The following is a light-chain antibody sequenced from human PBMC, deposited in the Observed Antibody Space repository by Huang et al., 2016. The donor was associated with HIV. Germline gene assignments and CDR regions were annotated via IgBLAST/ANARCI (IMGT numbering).Light chain of an antibody. Sequence: DIVLTQSPGTLSLSPGERATLSCGAIQTVSNNFLAGYQHKPGQAPRLLIYAASSRATGIPDRVSGSGSRRYVNLTISRLEPEDFAVYYCHQYGTSVGTFGPGTKVDVK. J-gene: IGKJ1*01. V-gene: IGKV3-20*01. CDR1: QTVSNNF. CDR3: HQYGTSVGT. CDR2: AAS.